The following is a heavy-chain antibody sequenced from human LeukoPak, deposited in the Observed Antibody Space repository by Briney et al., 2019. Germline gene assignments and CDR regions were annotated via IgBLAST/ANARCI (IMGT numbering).Heavy chain of an antibody. CDR3: ARRGYDILTGYRPLDY. J-gene: IGHJ4*02. CDR1: GYTFTSYG. V-gene: IGHV1-18*01. CDR2: ISAYNGNT. Sequence: ASVRVSCKASGYTFTSYGISRVRQAPGQGLEWMGWISAYNGNTNYAQKLQGRVTMTTDTSTSTAYMELRSLRSDDTAVYYCARRGYDILTGYRPLDYWGQGTLVTVSS. D-gene: IGHD3-9*01.